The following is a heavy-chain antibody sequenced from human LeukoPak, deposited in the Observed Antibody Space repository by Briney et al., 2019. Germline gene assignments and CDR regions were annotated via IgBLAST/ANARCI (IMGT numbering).Heavy chain of an antibody. V-gene: IGHV3-30*18. D-gene: IGHD5-18*01. Sequence: VGSLRLSCAASGFTFSSYGMHWVRQAPGKGLEWVAVISYDGSNKYYADSVKGRFTISRDNSKNTLYLQMNSLRAEDTAVYYCAKDRGYSYGGDFDYWGQGTLVTVSS. CDR2: ISYDGSNK. CDR3: AKDRGYSYGGDFDY. J-gene: IGHJ4*02. CDR1: GFTFSSYG.